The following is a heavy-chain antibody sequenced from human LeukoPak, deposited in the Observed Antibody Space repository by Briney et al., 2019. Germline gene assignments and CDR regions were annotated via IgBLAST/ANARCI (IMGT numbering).Heavy chain of an antibody. CDR1: GYTFTSYG. D-gene: IGHD3-9*01. J-gene: IGHJ4*02. V-gene: IGHV1-18*01. Sequence: ASVKVSCKASGYTFTSYGISWVRQAPGQGLEWMGWISAHNGNTNYAQKLQGRVTMTTDTSTSIAYMELRSLRSDDTAVYYCARVPSYYDILAGYLSFDYWGQGTLVTVSS. CDR3: ARVPSYYDILAGYLSFDY. CDR2: ISAHNGNT.